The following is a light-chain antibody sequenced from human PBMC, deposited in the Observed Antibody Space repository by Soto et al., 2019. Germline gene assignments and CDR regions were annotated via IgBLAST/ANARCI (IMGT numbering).Light chain of an antibody. CDR2: GNS. J-gene: IGLJ1*01. V-gene: IGLV1-40*01. CDR3: QSYDSSLSGYV. Sequence: QSVLTQAPAVSGAPGQRVTISCTGSSSNIGAGYYVHWYQQFPGTAPKLLIYGNSNRPSGVPDRFSGSKSGTSASLAITGLQAEDEADYYCQSYDSSLSGYVFGTGTKVTVL. CDR1: SSNIGAGYY.